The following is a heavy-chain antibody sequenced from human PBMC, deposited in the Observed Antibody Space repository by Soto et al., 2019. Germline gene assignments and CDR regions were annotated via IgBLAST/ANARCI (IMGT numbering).Heavy chain of an antibody. CDR3: ARVRFLEWLFDYYGMDV. J-gene: IGHJ6*02. Sequence: SETLSLTCTVSGGSISSYYWSWIRRPPGKGLEWIGYIYYSGSTNYNPSLKSRVTISVDTSKNQFSLKLSSVTAADTAVYYCARVRFLEWLFDYYGMDVWGQGTTVTVSS. V-gene: IGHV4-59*01. D-gene: IGHD3-3*01. CDR1: GGSISSYY. CDR2: IYYSGST.